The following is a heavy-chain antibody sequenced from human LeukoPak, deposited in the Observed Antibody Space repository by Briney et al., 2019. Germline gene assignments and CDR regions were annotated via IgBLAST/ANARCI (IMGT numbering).Heavy chain of an antibody. Sequence: PSETLSLTCAVYGGSFSGYYWSWIRQPPGKGLEWIGEINHSGSTNYNPSLKSRVTISVDTYKNQFSLKLSSVTAADTAVYYCAKRGGYSYGFYYYYYMDVWGKGTTVTVSS. J-gene: IGHJ6*03. CDR2: INHSGST. CDR1: GGSFSGYY. V-gene: IGHV4-34*01. CDR3: AKRGGYSYGFYYYYYMDV. D-gene: IGHD5-18*01.